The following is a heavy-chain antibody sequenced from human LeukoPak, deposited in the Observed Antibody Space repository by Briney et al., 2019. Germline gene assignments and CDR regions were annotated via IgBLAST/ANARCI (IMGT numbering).Heavy chain of an antibody. CDR3: VSIGISADY. Sequence: PSETLSLTCTVSGGSISSYYWSWIRQPPGKGLEWIGYIYYSGSTNYNPSLKSRVTISVDTSKNQFSLKLSSVTAADTAVYYCVSIGISADYWGQGTLVTVSS. CDR2: IYYSGST. CDR1: GGSISSYY. D-gene: IGHD1-14*01. V-gene: IGHV4-59*01. J-gene: IGHJ4*02.